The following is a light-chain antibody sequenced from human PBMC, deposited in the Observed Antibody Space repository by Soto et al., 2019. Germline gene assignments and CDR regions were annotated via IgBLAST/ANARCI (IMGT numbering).Light chain of an antibody. V-gene: IGKV3-20*01. CDR2: AAS. CDR1: RSVSSNF. J-gene: IGKJ1*01. CDR3: QQYVTSSPRT. Sequence: EIVLTQSPGTLSLSPGERATLSCWASRSVSSNFLAWYQKKSGQPPRLLLYAASTRATGIPDRFSGRGSGTDFSLTITRLDPEDFAVYYCQQYVTSSPRTFGQGTKVDIK.